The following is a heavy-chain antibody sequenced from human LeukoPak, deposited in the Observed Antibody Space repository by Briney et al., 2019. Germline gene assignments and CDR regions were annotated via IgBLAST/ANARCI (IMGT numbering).Heavy chain of an antibody. CDR1: GYTFTSNY. CDR3: ARDQEGFDY. CDR2: IYPRDGST. Sequence: ASVKVSCKASGYTFTSNYIHWVRQAPGQGLEWMGMIYPRDGSTSYAQKFQGRVTVSRDTSTSTVHMELSGLRSEDTAVYYCARDQEGFDYWGQGTLVTVSS. V-gene: IGHV1-46*01. J-gene: IGHJ4*02.